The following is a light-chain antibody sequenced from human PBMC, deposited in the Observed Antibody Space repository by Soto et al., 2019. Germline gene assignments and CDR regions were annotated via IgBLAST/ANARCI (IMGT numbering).Light chain of an antibody. J-gene: IGLJ1*01. Sequence: QSALTQPASVSGSPGQSITISCTGTSSDVGGYNYVSWYQQHPGKAPKLMIYDVSNRPSGVSNRFSGSKSGNTASLTISGLLAEDEADYYCSSYTSSSTLPVFGTGTKLTVL. CDR1: SSDVGGYNY. V-gene: IGLV2-14*01. CDR2: DVS. CDR3: SSYTSSSTLPV.